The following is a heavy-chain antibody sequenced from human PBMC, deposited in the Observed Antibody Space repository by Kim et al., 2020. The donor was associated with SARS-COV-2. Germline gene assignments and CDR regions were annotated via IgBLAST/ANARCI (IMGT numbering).Heavy chain of an antibody. V-gene: IGHV3-7*01. CDR1: GFTFSSYW. CDR2: IKQDGSEK. J-gene: IGHJ6*02. CDR3: ARRSPLGAGPYINYYYYGMDV. D-gene: IGHD3-10*01. Sequence: GGSLRLSCAASGFTFSSYWMSWVRQAPGKGLEWVANIKQDGSEKYYVDSVKGRFTISRDNAKNSLYLQMNSLRAEDTAVYYCARRSPLGAGPYINYYYYGMDVCGQGATVTVSS.